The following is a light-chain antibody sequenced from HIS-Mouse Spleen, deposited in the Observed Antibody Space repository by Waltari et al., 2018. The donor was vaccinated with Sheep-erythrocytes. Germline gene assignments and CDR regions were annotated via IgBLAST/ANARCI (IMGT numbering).Light chain of an antibody. CDR1: SSDGGGYKY. CDR3: CSYAGSYNHV. J-gene: IGLJ1*01. V-gene: IGLV2-11*01. CDR2: DVS. Sequence: QSALTQPRSVSGSPGQSVTISCTAPSSDGGGYKYVSWYQQHPGKAPKLMIYDVSKRPSGVPDRFSGSKSGNTASLTISGLQAEDEADYYCCSYAGSYNHVFATGTKVTVL.